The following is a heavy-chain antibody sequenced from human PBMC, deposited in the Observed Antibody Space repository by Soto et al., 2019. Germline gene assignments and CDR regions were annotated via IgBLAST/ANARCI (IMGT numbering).Heavy chain of an antibody. CDR2: IGESGTPT. CDR3: ARYIPGVRYYAMDV. CDR1: GFTFSSYA. D-gene: IGHD2-2*01. V-gene: IGHV3-23*01. J-gene: IGHJ6*02. Sequence: EVQLLESGGGLVQPGGSLRLSCAASGFTFSSYAMKWVRQAPGKGLEWVSLIGESGTPTYYADSVKGRFTISRDNSGNTLFLEMYSLRAEDTAVYYCARYIPGVRYYAMDVWCQGTTVTVSS.